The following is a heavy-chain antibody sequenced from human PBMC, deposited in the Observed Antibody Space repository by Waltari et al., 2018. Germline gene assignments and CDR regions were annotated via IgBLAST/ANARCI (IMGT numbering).Heavy chain of an antibody. CDR3: ATGFRLPHDY. CDR2: IYHSGST. Sequence: QVQLQESGPGLVKPSETLSLTCAVSGYSISSGYYWGWLRQPPGKGREWIGSIYHSGSTYYNPSLKSRVTISVDTSKNQFSLKLSSVTAADTAVYYCATGFRLPHDYWGQGTLVTVSS. CDR1: GYSISSGYY. J-gene: IGHJ4*02. V-gene: IGHV4-38-2*01. D-gene: IGHD3-10*01.